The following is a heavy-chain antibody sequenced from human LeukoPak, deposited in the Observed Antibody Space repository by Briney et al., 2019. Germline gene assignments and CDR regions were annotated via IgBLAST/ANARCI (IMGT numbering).Heavy chain of an antibody. Sequence: GGSLRLSCAASGFTFSDYWMSWVRQAPGKGLEWVANIKQDGSEKYYVESVEGRFSISRDNAKNSQFLQMNSLRADDTAMYYCARRLMDTAMAYYYYYALDVWGQGTTVTVSS. CDR3: ARRLMDTAMAYYYYYALDV. V-gene: IGHV3-7*01. D-gene: IGHD5-18*01. CDR2: IKQDGSEK. CDR1: GFTFSDYW. J-gene: IGHJ6*02.